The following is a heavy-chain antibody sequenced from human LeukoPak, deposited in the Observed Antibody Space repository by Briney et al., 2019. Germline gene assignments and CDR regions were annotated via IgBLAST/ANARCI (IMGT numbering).Heavy chain of an antibody. CDR3: ARHGGSSSLGYYYYVDV. Sequence: SETLSLTCTVSGGSISSYYWSWIRQPPGKGLEWIGYIYTSGSTNYNPSLKSRVTISVDTSKNQFSLKLSSVTAADTAVYYCARHGGSSSLGYYYYVDVWGKGTTVTVSS. CDR2: IYTSGST. J-gene: IGHJ6*03. CDR1: GGSISSYY. V-gene: IGHV4-4*09. D-gene: IGHD6-13*01.